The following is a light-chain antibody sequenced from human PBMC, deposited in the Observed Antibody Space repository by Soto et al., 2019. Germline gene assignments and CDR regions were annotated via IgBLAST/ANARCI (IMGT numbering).Light chain of an antibody. V-gene: IGKV1-17*01. Sequence: DIQMTQSPSSLPASVGDRVTITCRASRAIRNDLGWYQHKSGKAPRRLIYGASSLQAGVPSRFSGSGSGTEFTLTISSLQPEDFATYYCLQHPTYPCTFGQGTKLEIK. CDR1: RAIRND. CDR2: GAS. CDR3: LQHPTYPCT. J-gene: IGKJ2*02.